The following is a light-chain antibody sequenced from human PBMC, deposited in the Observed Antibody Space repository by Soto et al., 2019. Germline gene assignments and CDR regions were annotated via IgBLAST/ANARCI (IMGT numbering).Light chain of an antibody. J-gene: IGKJ1*01. V-gene: IGKV3-20*01. CDR1: QSVRSSY. Sequence: EIVLTQSPGTLSLSPGERATLSCRASQSVRSSYLAWYQQKPGQAPGLLMYGASSRATGIPDRFSASGSGTDFTLTISRLEPEDFAVYYCQQYGSSPQTFGQGTKVEIK. CDR3: QQYGSSPQT. CDR2: GAS.